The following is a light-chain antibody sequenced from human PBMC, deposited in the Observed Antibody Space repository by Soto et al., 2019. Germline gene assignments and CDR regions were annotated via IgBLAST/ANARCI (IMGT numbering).Light chain of an antibody. CDR1: QSVSSN. CDR3: QQYNNWPPL. CDR2: GAS. Sequence: EIVMTQSPATLSVSPGERATLSCRASQSVSSNLAWYQQKPGQAPRLLIYGASTRATGIPARFSGSGSGTEFTLTISSLQSEDFAVYYCQQYNNWPPLFGQGTMLEIK. J-gene: IGKJ2*01. V-gene: IGKV3-15*01.